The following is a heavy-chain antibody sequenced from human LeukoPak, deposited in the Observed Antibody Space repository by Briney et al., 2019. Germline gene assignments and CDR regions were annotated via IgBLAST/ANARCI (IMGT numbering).Heavy chain of an antibody. CDR2: ISYDGSNK. D-gene: IGHD3-16*02. J-gene: IGHJ4*02. Sequence: GGSLRLSCAASGFTFSSYAMHWVRQAPGKGLEWVAVISYDGSNKYYADSVKGRFTISRDNSKNTLYLQMNSLRAEDTAVYYCARDYYDYVWGSYRHLDYWGQGTLVTVSS. V-gene: IGHV3-30-3*01. CDR3: ARDYYDYVWGSYRHLDY. CDR1: GFTFSSYA.